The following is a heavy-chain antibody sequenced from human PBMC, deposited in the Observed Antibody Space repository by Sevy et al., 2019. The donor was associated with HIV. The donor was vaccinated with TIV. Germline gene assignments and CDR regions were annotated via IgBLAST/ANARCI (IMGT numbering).Heavy chain of an antibody. D-gene: IGHD3-22*01. J-gene: IGHJ4*02. CDR2: FDPEDGET. V-gene: IGHV1-24*01. CDR1: GKTLTDIS. CDR3: ASTRDYFDNSASYFDY. Sequence: ASVKVSCKVSGKTLTDISIHWVRQAPGKGLEWMESFDPEDGETTYAQNFQDRVIVTEDTSTDTAYMELSSLRFEDTAVYYCASTRDYFDNSASYFDYWGQGTLVTVSS.